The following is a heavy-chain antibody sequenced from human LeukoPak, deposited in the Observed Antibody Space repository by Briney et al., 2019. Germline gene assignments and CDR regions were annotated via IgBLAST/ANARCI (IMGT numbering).Heavy chain of an antibody. CDR2: IQYDGNTN. V-gene: IGHV3-30*02. D-gene: IGHD2-21*01. CDR1: GFTFSTYG. CDR3: VKDHCGSYGCANSFDP. J-gene: IGHJ5*02. Sequence: GGSLRLSCAAFGFTFSTYGMHWVRQAPGKGPEWLAFIQYDGNTNYYPGSVKGRFTISRDNSKSTLYLQLDSLRTEDTAVYHCVKDHCGSYGCANSFDPWGQGTLVTVSS.